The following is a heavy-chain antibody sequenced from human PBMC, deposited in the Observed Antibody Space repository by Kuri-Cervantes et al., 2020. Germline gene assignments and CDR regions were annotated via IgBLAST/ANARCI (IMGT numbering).Heavy chain of an antibody. V-gene: IGHV3-11*04. CDR3: ARDEGVRGVIRDAFDI. Sequence: GESLKISCAASGFTFSDYYMSWIRQAPGKGLEWVSYISSSGSTIYYADSVKGRFTISRGNAKNSLYLQMNSLRAEDTAVYYCARDEGVRGVIRDAFDIWGQGTMVTVSS. D-gene: IGHD3-10*01. J-gene: IGHJ3*02. CDR1: GFTFSDYY. CDR2: ISSSGSTI.